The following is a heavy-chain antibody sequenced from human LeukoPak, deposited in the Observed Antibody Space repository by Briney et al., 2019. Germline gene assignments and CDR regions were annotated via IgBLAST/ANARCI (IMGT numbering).Heavy chain of an antibody. CDR2: IYYSGST. CDR3: ARNRSGIPPTGTRKHNWFDP. D-gene: IGHD6-13*01. Sequence: SETLSLTCTVSGGSITGSSSYWGWIRQPPGKGLEWIGSIYYSGSTSYNPSLKSRVTISVDTSKNQFSLRLSSVTAADTAVYYCARNRSGIPPTGTRKHNWFDPWGQGTLVAVSS. J-gene: IGHJ5*02. V-gene: IGHV4-39*01. CDR1: GGSITGSSSY.